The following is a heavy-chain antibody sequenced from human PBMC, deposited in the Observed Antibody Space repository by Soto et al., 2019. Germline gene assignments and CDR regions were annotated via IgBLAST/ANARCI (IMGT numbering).Heavy chain of an antibody. Sequence: VHVVESGGGLVKPGGSLRLSCTVSGLTFSHAWLSWVRQAPGKGLEGIGYIYHSGSIYYNPSLKSRVTISVDRSKNQFSLKLSSVTAADTAVYYCARVPDYWGQGTLVTVSS. CDR1: GLTFSHAW. V-gene: IGHV4-4*02. J-gene: IGHJ4*02. CDR2: IYHSGSI. CDR3: ARVPDY.